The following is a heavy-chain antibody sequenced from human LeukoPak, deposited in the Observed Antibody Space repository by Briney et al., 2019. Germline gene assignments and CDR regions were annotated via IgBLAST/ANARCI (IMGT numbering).Heavy chain of an antibody. V-gene: IGHV4-39*01. CDR1: GGSISSSSYC. CDR3: ARRLYYGSGSYGY. CDR2: IYYSGST. J-gene: IGHJ4*02. D-gene: IGHD3-10*01. Sequence: PSETLSLTCTVSGGSISSSSYCWGWIRQPPGKGLEWIGSIYYSGSTYYNPSLKSRVTISVDTSKNQSSLKLSSVTAADTAVYYCARRLYYGSGSYGYWGQGTLVTVSS.